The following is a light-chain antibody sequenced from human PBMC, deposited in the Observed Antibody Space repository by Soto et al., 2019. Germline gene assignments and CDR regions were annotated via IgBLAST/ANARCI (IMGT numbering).Light chain of an antibody. CDR3: QQGYGTPFT. J-gene: IGKJ5*01. CDR2: SAS. CDR1: RRISIF. V-gene: IGKV1-39*01. Sequence: IQMTQSPLSLSASVGDRVTITCRASRRISIFLNWYQQKPGGAPKLLIYSASTLQTGVPSRFTGSGSGTDFTLSISSLDPEDSATYYCQQGYGTPFTFGQGTRLEIQ.